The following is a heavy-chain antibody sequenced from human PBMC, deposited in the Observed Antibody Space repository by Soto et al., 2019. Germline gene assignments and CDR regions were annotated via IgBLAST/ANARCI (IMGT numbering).Heavy chain of an antibody. J-gene: IGHJ3*02. V-gene: IGHV3-9*01. CDR2: ISWNSGSI. CDR1: GFTFDDYA. CDR3: VRNYDNLTGPSAFDI. Sequence: PGGSLRLSCAASGFTFDDYAMHWVRQAPGEGLEWVSGISWNSGSIGYADSVKGRFTISRDNAKNSLYLQMNSLRAEDTALYYCVRNYDNLTGPSAFDIWGQGKMVTVS. D-gene: IGHD3-9*01.